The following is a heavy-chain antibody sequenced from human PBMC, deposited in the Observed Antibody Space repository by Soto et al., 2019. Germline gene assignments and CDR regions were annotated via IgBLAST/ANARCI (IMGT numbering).Heavy chain of an antibody. CDR2: IYYSGST. CDR1: GDSISSYY. J-gene: IGHJ4*02. CDR3: ARGGYTSIDY. D-gene: IGHD5-12*01. V-gene: IGHV4-59*01. Sequence: PSETLSLTCTVSGDSISSYYWGWIRQPPGKGLEWIGSIYYSGSTNYNPSLKSRVTISVDTSKNQFSLKLRSVTAADTAVYYCARGGYTSIDYWGQGTLVTVSS.